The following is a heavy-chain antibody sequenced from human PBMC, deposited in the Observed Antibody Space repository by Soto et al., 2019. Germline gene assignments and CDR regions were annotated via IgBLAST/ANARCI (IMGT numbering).Heavy chain of an antibody. V-gene: IGHV4-59*08. CDR2: MYHSGST. J-gene: IGHJ4*02. Sequence: QVLLQESGPGLVKPSETLSLTCTVSGGSITSYYWNWIRQPPGKGLEWIGYMYHSGSTSYNPSLKSRVTVSVDTSKNQFSLNLSSVTAADTAVYFCARRRGILGQYYFDYWGQGTLVTVSS. D-gene: IGHD1-26*01. CDR1: GGSITSYY. CDR3: ARRRGILGQYYFDY.